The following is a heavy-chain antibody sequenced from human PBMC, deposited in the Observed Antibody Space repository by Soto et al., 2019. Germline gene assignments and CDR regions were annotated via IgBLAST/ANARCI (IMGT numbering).Heavy chain of an antibody. V-gene: IGHV4-39*07. CDR1: GGSISSSSYY. CDR2: VYYRGST. D-gene: IGHD2-21*02. Sequence: SETLSLTCTVSGGSISSSSYYWGWIRQPPGKGLEWIGSVYYRGSTYYNPSLKSRVTISEDTSKNQFSLKLSSVTAADTAVYYCARSVAYCGGDCYPRFDPWGQGTLVTVSS. J-gene: IGHJ5*02. CDR3: ARSVAYCGGDCYPRFDP.